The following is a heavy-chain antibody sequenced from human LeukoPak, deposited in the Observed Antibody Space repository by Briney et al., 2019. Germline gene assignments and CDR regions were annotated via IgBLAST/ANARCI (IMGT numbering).Heavy chain of an antibody. CDR3: AILPAAGYFDWLSPPDY. J-gene: IGHJ4*02. CDR2: ISGSGGST. D-gene: IGHD3-9*01. CDR1: GFTFSSYA. V-gene: IGHV3-23*01. Sequence: GGSLRLSCAASGFTFSSYAMSWVRQAPGKGREWVSAISGSGGSTYYADSVKGRFTISRDNSKNTLYLQMNSLRAEDTAVYYCAILPAAGYFDWLSPPDYWGQGTLVTVPS.